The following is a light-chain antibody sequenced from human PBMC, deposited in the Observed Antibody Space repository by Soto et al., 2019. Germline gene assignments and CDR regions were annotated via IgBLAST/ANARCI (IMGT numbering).Light chain of an antibody. CDR3: CSYISSGAHV. Sequence: QSALTQPASVSGSPGQSITISCTGTSSDVGGYDYVSWHQQHPGKAPKLMIYEVNTRPSGVSNRFSGSKSGNTASLTISGLQAEDEADYYCCSYISSGAHVFGGGTQLTVL. CDR2: EVN. V-gene: IGLV2-14*01. J-gene: IGLJ2*01. CDR1: SSDVGGYDY.